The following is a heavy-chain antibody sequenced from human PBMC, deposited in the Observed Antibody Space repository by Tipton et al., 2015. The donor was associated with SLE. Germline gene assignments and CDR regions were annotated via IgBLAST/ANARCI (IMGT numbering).Heavy chain of an antibody. V-gene: IGHV3-49*04. CDR2: IRSKAYGGTT. CDR1: GFTFGDYA. D-gene: IGHD3-10*01. CDR3: TRDPTVLLWFRN. Sequence: QLVQSGGGLVQPGRSLRLSCTASGFTFGDYAMSWVRQAPGKGLEWVGLIRSKAYGGTTEYAASVKGRFTISRDDSESIAYLQMNSLKAEDTAVYYCTRDPTVLLWFRNWGQGTLVTVSS. J-gene: IGHJ4*02.